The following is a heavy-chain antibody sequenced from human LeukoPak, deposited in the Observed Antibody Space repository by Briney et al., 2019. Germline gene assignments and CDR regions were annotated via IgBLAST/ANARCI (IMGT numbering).Heavy chain of an antibody. Sequence: GSSVKVSCKASGGTFSNFAISWVRQAPGQGLEWMGRIIPILGIANYAQKFQGRVTLTADKSTSTAYMELSSLRSEDTAVYYCARDQSSISTFIHNWSDPWGQGTLVTVSS. V-gene: IGHV1-69*04. D-gene: IGHD2-2*01. CDR2: IIPILGIA. CDR1: GGTFSNFA. CDR3: ARDQSSISTFIHNWSDP. J-gene: IGHJ5*02.